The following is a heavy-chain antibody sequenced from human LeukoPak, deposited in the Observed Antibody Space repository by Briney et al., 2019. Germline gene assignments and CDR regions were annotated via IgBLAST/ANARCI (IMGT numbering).Heavy chain of an antibody. CDR1: GFTFGSYA. CDR3: AKTTAGYSSGRYPGWPVDY. V-gene: IGHV3-23*01. Sequence: PGGSLRLAFAGSGFTFGSYARDWVRQAPGKGLGWVPRISGSGGSTFYADSAKRQFTISRDNSENTVYLQMNSLRVNDTAVYYCAKTTAGYSSGRYPGWPVDYWGQGTLVTVSS. J-gene: IGHJ4*02. CDR2: ISGSGGST. D-gene: IGHD6-19*01.